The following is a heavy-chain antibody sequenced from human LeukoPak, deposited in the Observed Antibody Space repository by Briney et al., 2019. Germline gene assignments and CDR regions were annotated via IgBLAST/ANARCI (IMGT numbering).Heavy chain of an antibody. D-gene: IGHD3-10*02. J-gene: IGHJ5*02. Sequence: GGSLRLSCAASGFTFSSYAMHWVRQAPGKGLEWVAVISYDGSNKYYADSVKGRFTISRDNSKNTLYLQMNSLRAEDTAVYYCARDHPLSRYGRVRGFDPWGQGTLVTVSS. V-gene: IGHV3-30-3*01. CDR1: GFTFSSYA. CDR2: ISYDGSNK. CDR3: ARDHPLSRYGRVRGFDP.